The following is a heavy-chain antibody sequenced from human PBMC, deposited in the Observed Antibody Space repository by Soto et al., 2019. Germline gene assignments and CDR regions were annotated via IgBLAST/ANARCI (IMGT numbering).Heavy chain of an antibody. V-gene: IGHV4-59*01. J-gene: IGHJ4*02. CDR1: GGSISSYY. D-gene: IGHD4-17*01. CDR3: ARERGVYGDFDY. CDR2: IYYSGST. Sequence: PSETLSLTCTVSGGSISSYYWSWIRQPPGKGLEWIGYIYYSGSTNYNPSLKSRVTISVDTSKNQFSLKLSSVTAADTAVYYCARERGVYGDFDYWGQGTLVTVSS.